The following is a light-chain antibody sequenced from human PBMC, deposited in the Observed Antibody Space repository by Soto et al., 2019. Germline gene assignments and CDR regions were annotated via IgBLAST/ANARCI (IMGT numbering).Light chain of an antibody. CDR1: QSVSSN. Sequence: EIVMTQSLATLSVSPGERATLSCRASQSVSSNLAWYQQKPGQAPRLLICGASTRATGIPARFSGSGSGTEFTLTISSLQSEDFAVYYCQQYNNWPYTFGQGTKLEIK. CDR2: GAS. CDR3: QQYNNWPYT. V-gene: IGKV3-15*01. J-gene: IGKJ2*01.